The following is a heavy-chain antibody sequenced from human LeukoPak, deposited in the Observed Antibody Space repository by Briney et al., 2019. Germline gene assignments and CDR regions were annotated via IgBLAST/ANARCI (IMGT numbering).Heavy chain of an antibody. J-gene: IGHJ4*02. CDR2: IYYSGST. D-gene: IGHD3-16*01. CDR3: ARRRRYDYVWGSHDY. Sequence: PETLSLTCTVSGGSISSSSYYWGWIRQPPGKGLEWIGSIYYSGSTYYNPSLKSRVTISVDTSKNQFSLKLSSVTAADTAVYYCARRRRYDYVWGSHDYWGQGTLVTVSS. V-gene: IGHV4-39*01. CDR1: GGSISSSSYY.